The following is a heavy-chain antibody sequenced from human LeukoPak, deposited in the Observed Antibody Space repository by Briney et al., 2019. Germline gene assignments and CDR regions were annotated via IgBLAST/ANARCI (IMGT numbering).Heavy chain of an antibody. Sequence: SETLSLTCTVSGYCISSGYNWGWIRQPPGKGLEWIGSIYHSGSTYYNPSLKSRVTISVDTSKNQFSLKLSSVTAADTAVYYCARGRAAGIFGGRGTLVTVSS. D-gene: IGHD6-13*01. J-gene: IGHJ4*02. CDR1: GYCISSGYN. V-gene: IGHV4-38-2*02. CDR2: IYHSGST. CDR3: ARGRAAGIF.